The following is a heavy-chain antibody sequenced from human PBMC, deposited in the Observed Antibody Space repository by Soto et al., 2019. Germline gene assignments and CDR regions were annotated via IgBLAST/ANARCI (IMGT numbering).Heavy chain of an antibody. CDR3: ARVSWREKYGMDV. CDR1: GFTFSDSY. CDR2: TTFSGNTV. V-gene: IGHV3-11*01. J-gene: IGHJ6*02. Sequence: GGSLRLSCAASGFTFSDSYMSWIRQAPGKGLEWISYTTFSGNTVYYADSLKGRFTISRDNAKNSLYLQMNRLRAEDTAVYYCARVSWREKYGMDVWGQGTTVTVSS.